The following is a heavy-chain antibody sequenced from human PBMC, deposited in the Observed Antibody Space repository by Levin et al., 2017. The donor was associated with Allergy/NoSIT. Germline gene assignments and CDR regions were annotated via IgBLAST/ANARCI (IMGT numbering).Heavy chain of an antibody. D-gene: IGHD1-26*01. Sequence: SETLSLTCTVSGGSISDYYWSWIRQSPGKGLEWIGYIYHSGSTDYTPSLKSRLTISVDTSKKEFSLNLSSVTAADTAVYYCARSPVGGNDYCYAMDVWGQGTTVTVSS. CDR3: ARSPVGGNDYCYAMDV. J-gene: IGHJ6*02. V-gene: IGHV4-59*01. CDR1: GGSISDYY. CDR2: IYHSGST.